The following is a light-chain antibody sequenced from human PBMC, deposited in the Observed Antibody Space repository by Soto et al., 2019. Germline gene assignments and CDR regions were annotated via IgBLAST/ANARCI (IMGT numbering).Light chain of an antibody. CDR3: QQYHSYWT. J-gene: IGKJ1*01. Sequence: DIQMTQSPSSLSASLGDRVAITCRASQSISSYLNWYQQKPGKAPKLLIYDASSLESGVPQRFSGSGSGTEFTLTISSLQTDDFSTYYCQQYHSYWTFGQGTKVDIK. CDR2: DAS. V-gene: IGKV1-5*01. CDR1: QSISSY.